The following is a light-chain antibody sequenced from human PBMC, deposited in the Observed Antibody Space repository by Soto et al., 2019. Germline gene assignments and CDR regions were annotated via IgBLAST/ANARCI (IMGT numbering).Light chain of an antibody. Sequence: ETVMTQSPATLPMSPGETATLSCRASQSISNNLAWYQQRPGQAPRLLIYGASTRATGIPARFSGSGSGTEFTLTISSLQSEDFAVYSCQQYNNWPLTFGGGTKVDIK. CDR2: GAS. CDR3: QQYNNWPLT. V-gene: IGKV3-15*01. CDR1: QSISNN. J-gene: IGKJ4*01.